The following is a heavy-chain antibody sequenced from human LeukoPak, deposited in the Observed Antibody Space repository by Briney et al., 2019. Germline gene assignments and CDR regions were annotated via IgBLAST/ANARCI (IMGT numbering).Heavy chain of an antibody. J-gene: IGHJ4*02. CDR1: GFTFSSYA. D-gene: IGHD3-22*01. CDR3: AKDPQRFSSGYYYDFDY. V-gene: IGHV3-23*01. CDR2: ISGSGGST. Sequence: GGSLRLSCAASGFTFSSYAMSWVRQAPGKGLEWVSAISGSGGSTYYADSVKGRFTISRDNSKNTLYLQMNSLRAEDTAVYYCAKDPQRFSSGYYYDFDYWGQGTLVTVSS.